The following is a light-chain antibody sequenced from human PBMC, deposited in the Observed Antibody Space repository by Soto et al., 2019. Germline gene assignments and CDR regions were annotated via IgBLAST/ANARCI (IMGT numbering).Light chain of an antibody. CDR3: QQYGSSPTIT. J-gene: IGKJ5*01. CDR2: GVS. CDR1: QSLTSSY. V-gene: IGKV3-20*01. Sequence: EIVLTQSPGTLSLSPGERGTLSCRASQSLTSSYLAWYQQKPGQAPRLLMYGVSTRATGIPDRFSGSGSGTDFTLTISRLEPEDFAVYYCQQYGSSPTITFGQGTRLEIK.